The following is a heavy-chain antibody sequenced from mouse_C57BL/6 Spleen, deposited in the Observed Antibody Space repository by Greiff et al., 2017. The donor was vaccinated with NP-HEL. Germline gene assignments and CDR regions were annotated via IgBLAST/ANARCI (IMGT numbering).Heavy chain of an antibody. D-gene: IGHD1-1*01. CDR1: GYTFTSYW. CDR3: ARGGLGYYGSSFDD. CDR2: IYPGSGSP. V-gene: IGHV1-55*01. Sequence: QVQLQQPGAELVKPGASVKMSCKASGYTFTSYWITWVKQRPGQGLEWIGDIYPGSGSPNYNEKFKSKATLTVDTSSSTAYMQLSSLTSEDSAVYYVARGGLGYYGSSFDDWGQGTTLTVSS. J-gene: IGHJ2*01.